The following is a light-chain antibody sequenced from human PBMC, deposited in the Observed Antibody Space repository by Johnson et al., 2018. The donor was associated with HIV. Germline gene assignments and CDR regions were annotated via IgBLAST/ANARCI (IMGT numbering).Light chain of an antibody. J-gene: IGLJ1*01. Sequence: QSVLTQPPSVSAAPGQKVTISCSGSSSNIGNNYVSWYQQVPGTAPKLLIYDNNRRPSGIPDRFSGSKSGTSATLGITGLQTGDAADYYCGTWDSSLGTAFFGTGTKVTVL. CDR2: DNN. CDR1: SSNIGNNY. CDR3: GTWDSSLGTAF. V-gene: IGLV1-51*01.